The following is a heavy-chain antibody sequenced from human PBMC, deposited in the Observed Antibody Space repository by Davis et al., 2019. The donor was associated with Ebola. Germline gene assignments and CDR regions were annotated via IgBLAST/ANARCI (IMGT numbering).Heavy chain of an antibody. Sequence: PGASLTLSCAASGFTFSSYAMHWVRQAPGKGLEWVSCINWNSGSRGYADSVKGRFTIYRDNPKNTVYRQMDSLRADDTAVYYWSKGRAWSGELAHDYWGQGTLVTVSS. CDR1: GFTFSSYA. CDR2: INWNSGSR. J-gene: IGHJ4*02. CDR3: SKGRAWSGELAHDY. V-gene: IGHV3-9*01. D-gene: IGHD3-10*01.